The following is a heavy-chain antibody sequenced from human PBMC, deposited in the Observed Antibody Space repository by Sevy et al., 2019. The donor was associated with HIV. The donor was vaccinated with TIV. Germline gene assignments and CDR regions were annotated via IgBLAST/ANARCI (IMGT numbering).Heavy chain of an antibody. V-gene: IGHV5-51*01. J-gene: IGHJ5*02. CDR1: GYSFTTYW. Sequence: GESLKISCKASGYSFTTYWIAWVRQMPGKGQEWMGIIYPSDSDTKYSPSIQGRLTISVDKSITTAYLQWTSLKTSDTAMYYCARLAAPGTLPPHLVQARWFDPWGQGTQVTVSS. CDR2: IYPSDSDT. D-gene: IGHD6-13*01. CDR3: ARLAAPGTLPPHLVQARWFDP.